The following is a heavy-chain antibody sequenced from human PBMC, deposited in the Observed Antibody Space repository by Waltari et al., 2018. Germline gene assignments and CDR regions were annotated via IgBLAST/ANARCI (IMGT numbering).Heavy chain of an antibody. CDR3: ARETDYGDYVDY. CDR2: INPNSGGT. J-gene: IGHJ4*02. V-gene: IGHV1-2*02. CDR1: GGSISSSSYY. Sequence: QLQLQESGPGLVKPSETLSLTCTVSGGSISSSSYYWGWIRQPPGKGLEWMGWINPNSGGTNYAQKFQGRVTMTRDTSISTAYMELSRLRSDDTAVYYCARETDYGDYVDYWGQGTLVTVSS. D-gene: IGHD4-17*01.